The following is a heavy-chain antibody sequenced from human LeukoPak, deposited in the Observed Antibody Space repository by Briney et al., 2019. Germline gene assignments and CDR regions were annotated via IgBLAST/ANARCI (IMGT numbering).Heavy chain of an antibody. CDR1: GGSITSDLYY. Sequence: SETLSLTCTVPGGSITSDLYYWTWIRQPAGKGLEWIGRIYTNGWTDYNPSLKSRVTISVDTSKNQFSLKLTFVTAADTALYYCARGSGWNAFDPWGQGTLVTVSS. CDR3: ARGSGWNAFDP. J-gene: IGHJ5*02. CDR2: IYTNGWT. D-gene: IGHD6-19*01. V-gene: IGHV4-61*02.